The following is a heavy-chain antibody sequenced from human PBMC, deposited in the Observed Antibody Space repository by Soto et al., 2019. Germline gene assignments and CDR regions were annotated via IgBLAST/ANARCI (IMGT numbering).Heavy chain of an antibody. J-gene: IGHJ5*02. CDR3: ARDNGSSGYAYNWFDT. D-gene: IGHD3-22*01. CDR1: GGTFSSYA. CDR2: IIPIFGTA. V-gene: IGHV1-69*12. Sequence: QVQLVQSGAEVKKPGSSVKVSCKASGGTFSSYAISWVRQAPGQGLEWMGGIIPIFGTANYAQKFQGRVTITADEATSTAYMELSSLRSEDTAVYSCARDNGSSGYAYNWFDTWGQGTLVTVSS.